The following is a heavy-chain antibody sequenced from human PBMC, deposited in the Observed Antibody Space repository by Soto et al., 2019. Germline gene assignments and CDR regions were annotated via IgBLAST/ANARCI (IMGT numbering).Heavy chain of an antibody. Sequence: QVQLVQSGAEVKKPGSSVKVSCKASGGTFSSYAISWVRQAPGQGLEWMGGLLPIFGTANSAQKFQGRVTITADASASTAYMELSSLSSEYTAVYYGARRDQEWPKPNYYYYGMAVWGQGTTVTVSS. J-gene: IGHJ6*02. CDR2: LLPIFGTA. D-gene: IGHD3-3*01. CDR3: ARRDQEWPKPNYYYYGMAV. CDR1: GGTFSSYA. V-gene: IGHV1-69*01.